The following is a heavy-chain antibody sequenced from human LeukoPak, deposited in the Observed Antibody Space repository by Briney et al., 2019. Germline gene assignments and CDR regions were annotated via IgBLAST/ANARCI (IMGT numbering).Heavy chain of an antibody. CDR2: ISYDGSNK. Sequence: GGSLRLSCAASGFTFSSSAMHWVRQAPGKGLEWVAVISYDGSNKFYADSVKGRFTISRDNSKSTLYLQMNSLRAEDTAVYYCARAPSWWWLDYWGQGTLVTVSS. J-gene: IGHJ4*02. D-gene: IGHD2-21*01. V-gene: IGHV3-30-3*01. CDR3: ARAPSWWWLDY. CDR1: GFTFSSSA.